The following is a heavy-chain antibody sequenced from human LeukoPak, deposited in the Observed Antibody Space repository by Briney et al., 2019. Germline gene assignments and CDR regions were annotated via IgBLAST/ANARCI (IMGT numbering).Heavy chain of an antibody. Sequence: PSETLSLTCTVSGDSISSSDYYWGWIRQPPGKGLEWIGCIYCGSTYYTPSLKSRVTISVDTSKTQFPLKLSSVTAADTAVYYCARGGFRFDYWGQGTLVTVSS. CDR3: ARGGFRFDY. CDR2: IYCGST. J-gene: IGHJ4*02. V-gene: IGHV4-39*06. CDR1: GDSISSSDYY. D-gene: IGHD2/OR15-2a*01.